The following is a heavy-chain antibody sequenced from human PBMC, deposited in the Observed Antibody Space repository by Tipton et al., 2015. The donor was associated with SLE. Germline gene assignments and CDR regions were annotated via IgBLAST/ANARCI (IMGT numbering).Heavy chain of an antibody. CDR2: IYYSGRA. CDR1: GGSISTDDFY. D-gene: IGHD3-10*01. V-gene: IGHV4-31*03. CDR3: AKARNHYYGSGSYFHFYL. Sequence: TLSLTCTVSGGSISTDDFYLSWIRQNPERGLGWIGYIYYSGRAYYNPSLKSRLSISLDTSKNHFSLTLSSVTAADTALYYCAKARNHYYGSGSYFHFYLWGHRIRATASP. J-gene: IGHJ4*01.